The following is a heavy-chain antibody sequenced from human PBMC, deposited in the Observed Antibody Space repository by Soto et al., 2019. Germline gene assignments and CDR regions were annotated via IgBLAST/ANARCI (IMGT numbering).Heavy chain of an antibody. D-gene: IGHD1-26*01. J-gene: IGHJ4*02. Sequence: GGSLRLSCAGSGFTFSSYGIHWVRQAPGKGLEWVALISYDGGNEKYTESVKDRFTISRDDSHSVAYLQMSSLRTEDTAMYYCSKDRYSGTYPTYFDYWGQGSLVTVSS. CDR3: SKDRYSGTYPTYFDY. CDR2: ISYDGGNE. V-gene: IGHV3-30*18. CDR1: GFTFSSYG.